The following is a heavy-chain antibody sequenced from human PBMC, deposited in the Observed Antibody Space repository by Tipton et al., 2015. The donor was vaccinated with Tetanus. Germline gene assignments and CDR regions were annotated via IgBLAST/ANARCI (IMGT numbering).Heavy chain of an antibody. Sequence: SLRLSCAASGFTLSRYTLNWVRQAPGKGLEWVSIIHSADSGSAIFYADSVKGRFTISRDSSKNMLYLHMNSLRVEDTAIYYCVRFDFWGQGTLVTVSS. V-gene: IGHV3-23*03. CDR2: IHSADSGSAI. J-gene: IGHJ4*02. CDR3: VRFDF. CDR1: GFTLSRYT.